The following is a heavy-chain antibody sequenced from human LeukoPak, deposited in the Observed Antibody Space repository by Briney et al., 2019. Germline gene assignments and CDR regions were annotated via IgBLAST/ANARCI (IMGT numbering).Heavy chain of an antibody. Sequence: GSTNYNPSLKSRVIISVDTSKNQFSLKLRSVTAADTAAYYCAREGYSGSYCDYWGQGTLVTVSS. J-gene: IGHJ4*02. CDR3: AREGYSGSYCDY. CDR2: GST. V-gene: IGHV4-59*01. D-gene: IGHD1-26*01.